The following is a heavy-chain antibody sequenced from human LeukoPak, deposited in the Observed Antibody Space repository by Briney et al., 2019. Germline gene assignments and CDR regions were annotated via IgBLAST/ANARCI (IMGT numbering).Heavy chain of an antibody. D-gene: IGHD4-23*01. Sequence: GGSLRLSCAASGYVFSSYEMIWVRQAPGKGLEWVSYISSNGSTIYYADSVKGRFTISRDNAKNSLLLHMNSLRAEDTAVYYCARLTTVVTYFDYWGQGTLVTVSS. CDR2: ISSNGSTI. CDR3: ARLTTVVTYFDY. CDR1: GYVFSSYE. J-gene: IGHJ4*02. V-gene: IGHV3-48*03.